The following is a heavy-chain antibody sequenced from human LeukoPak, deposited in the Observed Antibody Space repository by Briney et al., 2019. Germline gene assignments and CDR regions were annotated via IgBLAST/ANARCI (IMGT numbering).Heavy chain of an antibody. V-gene: IGHV1-46*01. CDR3: ARGHFYDSSDYHDTFDI. J-gene: IGHJ3*02. Sequence: ASVKVSCKASGYTFTSYYIHWVRQAPGQGLDWMGIINPSGGSTSYAPKFQGRVTMTRDMSTSTVYMELSSLRSEDTAVYYCARGHFYDSSDYHDTFDIWGQGTMVTVSS. D-gene: IGHD3-22*01. CDR2: INPSGGST. CDR1: GYTFTSYY.